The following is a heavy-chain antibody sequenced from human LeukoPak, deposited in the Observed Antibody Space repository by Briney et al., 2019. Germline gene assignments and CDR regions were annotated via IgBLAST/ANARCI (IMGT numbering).Heavy chain of an antibody. V-gene: IGHV1-18*01. CDR3: ARIRFGELSPVGNWFDP. D-gene: IGHD3-10*01. CDR1: GYTFTNYG. J-gene: IGHJ5*02. CDR2: ISTYNGKT. Sequence: ASVKVSCKASGYTFTNYGISWVRQAPGQGLEWMGWISTYNGKTNYAQKLQDRVTLTTETSTNTAYLELRSLRSDDTAVYYCARIRFGELSPVGNWFDPWGQGTLVTVSS.